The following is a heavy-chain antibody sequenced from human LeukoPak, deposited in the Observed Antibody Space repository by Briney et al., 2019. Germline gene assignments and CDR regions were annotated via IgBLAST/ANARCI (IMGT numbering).Heavy chain of an antibody. CDR1: GFTFSDYY. CDR3: ARPPRSGYVIYYGMDV. D-gene: IGHD5-12*01. J-gene: IGHJ6*02. CDR2: ISSSGSTI. V-gene: IGHV3-11*01. Sequence: GGSLRLSCAASGFTFSDYYMSWIRQAPGKGLEWVSYISSSGSTIYYADSVKGRFTISRDNAKNSLYLQMNSLRAEDTAVYYCARPPRSGYVIYYGMDVWGQGTTVTVSS.